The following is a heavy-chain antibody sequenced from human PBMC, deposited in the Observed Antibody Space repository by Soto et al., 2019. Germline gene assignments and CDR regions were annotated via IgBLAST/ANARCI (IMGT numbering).Heavy chain of an antibody. CDR2: IYYSGST. CDR3: AREKITGLFDY. J-gene: IGHJ4*02. D-gene: IGHD2-8*02. V-gene: IGHV4-59*12. Sequence: PSETLSLTCTVSGGSISSYYWSWIRQPPGKGLEWIGYIYYSGSTNYNPSLKSRVTISVDTSKNQFSLKLTSVTAADTAVYYCAREKITGLFDYWGQGTLVTVSP. CDR1: GGSISSYY.